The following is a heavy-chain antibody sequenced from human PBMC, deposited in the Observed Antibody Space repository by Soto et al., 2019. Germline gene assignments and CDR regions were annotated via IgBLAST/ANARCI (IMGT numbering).Heavy chain of an antibody. Sequence: ASVKVSCKASGYTFTSYAIQWVRQAPGQRLEWMGWINAGNGNTKYSQKFQGRVTITRDTSASTAYMELSSLRSEDTAVYYCARGPVPEIKIRRVVGANWFDPWGQGTLVTVSS. J-gene: IGHJ5*02. CDR1: GYTFTSYA. CDR2: INAGNGNT. D-gene: IGHD2-2*01. V-gene: IGHV1-3*01. CDR3: ARGPVPEIKIRRVVGANWFDP.